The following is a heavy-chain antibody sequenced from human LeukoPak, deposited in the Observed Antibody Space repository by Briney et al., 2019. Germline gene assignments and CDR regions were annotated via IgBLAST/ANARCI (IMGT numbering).Heavy chain of an antibody. CDR1: NVSISSYY. CDR3: ASGVAAAGTNYFDY. Sequence: SETLSLTCIISNVSISSYYWSWIRQPPGKGLEWIGYIYYSGSTNYNPSLKSRVTISVDTSKNQFSLKLSSVTAADTAVYYCASGVAAAGTNYFDYWGQGTLVTVSS. CDR2: IYYSGST. J-gene: IGHJ4*02. V-gene: IGHV4-59*01. D-gene: IGHD6-13*01.